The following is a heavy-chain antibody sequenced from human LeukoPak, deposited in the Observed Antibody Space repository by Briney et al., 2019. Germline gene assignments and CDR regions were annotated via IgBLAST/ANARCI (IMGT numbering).Heavy chain of an antibody. CDR2: INRNGGST. J-gene: IGHJ4*02. V-gene: IGHV3-20*04. Sequence: GGSLRLSCEASGFTFDDYGMSWVRQPPGKGLEWVSGINRNGGSTDYADSVKGRFTISRDNAKNSHFLQMNSLRVEDTTLYYCARGFRNGPFDCWGQGTLVTVSS. D-gene: IGHD2-8*01. CDR1: GFTFDDYG. CDR3: ARGFRNGPFDC.